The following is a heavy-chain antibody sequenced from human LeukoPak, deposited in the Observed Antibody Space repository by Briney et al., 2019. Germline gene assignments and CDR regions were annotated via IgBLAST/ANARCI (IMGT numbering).Heavy chain of an antibody. CDR2: ISSSGSTI. Sequence: GGSLRLSCAASGFIFSSYEMNWVRQAPGKGLEWVSYISSSGSTIYYADSVKGRFTISRDNAKNSLYLQMNSLRAEDTAVYYCARDDSYGLDYWGQGTLVSVSS. CDR1: GFIFSSYE. D-gene: IGHD5-18*01. CDR3: ARDDSYGLDY. J-gene: IGHJ4*02. V-gene: IGHV3-48*03.